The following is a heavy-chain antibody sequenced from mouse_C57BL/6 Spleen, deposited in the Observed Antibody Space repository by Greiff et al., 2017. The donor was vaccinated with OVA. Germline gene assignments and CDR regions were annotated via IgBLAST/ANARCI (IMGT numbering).Heavy chain of an antibody. V-gene: IGHV1-42*01. D-gene: IGHD1-1*01. CDR3: ARRDYGSSYGGAWFAY. CDR1: GYSFTGYY. J-gene: IGHJ3*01. Sequence: EVQLQQSGPELVKPGASVKISCKASGYSFTGYYMNWVKQSPEKSLEWIGEINPSTGGTTYNQKFKAKATLTVDKSSSTAYMQLKSLTSEDSAVYYCARRDYGSSYGGAWFAYWGQGTLVTVSA. CDR2: INPSTGGT.